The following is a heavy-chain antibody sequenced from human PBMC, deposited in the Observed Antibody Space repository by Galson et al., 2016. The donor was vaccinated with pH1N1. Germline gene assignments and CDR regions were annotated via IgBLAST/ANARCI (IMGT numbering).Heavy chain of an antibody. CDR1: GFIFSNAW. CDR2: IKQDGSDK. D-gene: IGHD3-22*01. J-gene: IGHJ4*02. V-gene: IGHV3-7*01. Sequence: SLRLSCAASGFIFSNAWMSWVRQAPGKGLEWVANIKQDGSDKYYVDSVKGRFTISRDNSKNTLYLQMNSLRLEDTAVYYCAKCRDTSGYSAFDMWGQGTLVTVSS. CDR3: AKCRDTSGYSAFDM.